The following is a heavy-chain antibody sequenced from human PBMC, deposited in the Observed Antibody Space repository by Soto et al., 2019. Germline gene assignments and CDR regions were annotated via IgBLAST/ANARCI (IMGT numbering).Heavy chain of an antibody. CDR2: ISGSGGST. CDR1: GFTFSNYA. V-gene: IGHV3-23*01. D-gene: IGHD3-10*01. CDR3: AKRGSGSDFDY. J-gene: IGHJ4*02. Sequence: EVQLLESGGGLVQPGGSLRLSCAASGFTFSNYAMNWVRQAPGKGLEWVSVISGSGGSTYYADSVKGRFTISRDNSKNTLYLQMNSLRAEDTAVYYCAKRGSGSDFDYWGQGTLVTVSS.